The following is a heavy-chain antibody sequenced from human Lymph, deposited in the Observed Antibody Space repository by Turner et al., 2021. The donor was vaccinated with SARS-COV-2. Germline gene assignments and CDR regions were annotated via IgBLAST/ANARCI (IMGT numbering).Heavy chain of an antibody. D-gene: IGHD5-12*01. V-gene: IGHV4-39*02. J-gene: IGHJ4*02. CDR1: GGSISSSIYY. CDR2: ISYSGST. CDR3: AIRRWLRGPIDY. Sequence: QLQLQESGPGLVKPSETLSLTCTVSGGSISSSIYYWGWIRQPPGKGLEWIGSISYSGSTYYNPSLKSRVTISVDTSKNHFSLKLSSVTAADTALYYCAIRRWLRGPIDYWGQGTLVTVSS.